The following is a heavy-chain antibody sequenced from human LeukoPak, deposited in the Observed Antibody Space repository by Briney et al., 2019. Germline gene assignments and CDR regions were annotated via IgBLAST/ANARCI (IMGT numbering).Heavy chain of an antibody. J-gene: IGHJ4*02. CDR1: GFTFSSYW. CDR2: IKEDGSEK. CDR3: ATSRTFDY. V-gene: IGHV3-7*01. Sequence: GGSLRLSCAASGFTFSSYWMSWVRQAPGKGLEWVTNIKEDGSEKYYVDSVKGRFTISRDNAKNSLYLQMNNLRAEDTAVYYCATSRTFDYWGQGTLVTVSS.